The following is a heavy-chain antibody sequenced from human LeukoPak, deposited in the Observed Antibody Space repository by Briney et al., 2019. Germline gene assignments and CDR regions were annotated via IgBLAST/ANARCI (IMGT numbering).Heavy chain of an antibody. CDR1: GLIFSSYG. CDR2: IWYDGSKK. V-gene: IGHV3-33*06. Sequence: GGSLRLSCAASGLIFSSYGMHWAREAPGKGLEGVAVIWYDGSKKYYADSVKGRFTISRDNSKNTLYLQMNSLRAEDTAVYYCAKPHYYDSSGSYIAGAFDIWGQGTLVTVSS. D-gene: IGHD3-22*01. J-gene: IGHJ3*02. CDR3: AKPHYYDSSGSYIAGAFDI.